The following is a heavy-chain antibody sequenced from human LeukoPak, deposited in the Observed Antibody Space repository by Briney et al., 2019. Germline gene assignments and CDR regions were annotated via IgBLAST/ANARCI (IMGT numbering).Heavy chain of an antibody. J-gene: IGHJ4*02. CDR1: GFRFSDYG. CDR3: AREGYTGNFDY. D-gene: IGHD2-2*02. Sequence: PGRSLRLSCAASGFRFSDYGMHWVRQARAKGLEWVSYISSSSSYTNYADSVKGRFTISRDNAKSSLYLQMNSLRAEDTAVYYCAREGYTGNFDYWGQGTLVTVSS. V-gene: IGHV3-11*05. CDR2: ISSSSSYT.